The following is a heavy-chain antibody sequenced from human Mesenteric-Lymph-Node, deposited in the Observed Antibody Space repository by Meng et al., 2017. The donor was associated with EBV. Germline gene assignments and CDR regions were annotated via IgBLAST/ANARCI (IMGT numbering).Heavy chain of an antibody. CDR3: VKDDYGGSPFDY. CDR1: GFTFSNYI. CDR2: ISYDGSNV. Sequence: QVRLVESGGGVVHPGRSLRLSCVASGFTFSNYIMHWVRQAPGRGLEWVSFISYDGSNVYYADSVRGRFTISRDNSKNTLYLQMSSLRPEDTGVYFCVKDDYGGSPFDYWGQGTLVTVSS. J-gene: IGHJ4*02. V-gene: IGHV3-30*18. D-gene: IGHD4-23*01.